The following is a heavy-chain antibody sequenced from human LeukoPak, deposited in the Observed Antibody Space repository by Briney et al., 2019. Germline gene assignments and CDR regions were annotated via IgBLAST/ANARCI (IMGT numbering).Heavy chain of an antibody. Sequence: SETLSLTCTISGGSISSSSYYWGWIRQPPGKGLEWIGSIYYSGSTYYNPSLKSRVTISVDTSKNQFSLKLSSVTAADTAVYYCARQGDDYGDYPNWSDPWGQGTLVTVSS. CDR2: IYYSGST. CDR3: ARQGDDYGDYPNWSDP. CDR1: GGSISSSSYY. D-gene: IGHD4-17*01. V-gene: IGHV4-39*01. J-gene: IGHJ5*02.